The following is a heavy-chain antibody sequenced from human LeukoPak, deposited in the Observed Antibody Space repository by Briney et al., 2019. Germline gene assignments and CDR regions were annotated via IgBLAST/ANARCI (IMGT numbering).Heavy chain of an antibody. CDR3: ARGRTYYYDSSGYYYWDY. Sequence: SETLSLTCTVSGGSISSSSYYWGWIRQPPGKGLEWIGSIYYSGSTYYNPSLKSRVTISVDTSKNQFSLKLSSVTAADTAVYYCARGRTYYYDSSGYYYWDYWGQGTLVTVSS. V-gene: IGHV4-39*07. J-gene: IGHJ4*02. D-gene: IGHD3-22*01. CDR1: GGSISSSSYY. CDR2: IYYSGST.